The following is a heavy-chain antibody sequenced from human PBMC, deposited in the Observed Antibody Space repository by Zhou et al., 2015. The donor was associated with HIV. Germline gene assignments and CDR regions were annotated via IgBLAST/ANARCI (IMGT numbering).Heavy chain of an antibody. CDR2: INPKSGDT. CDR1: GYIFSDYY. D-gene: IGHD6-19*01. Sequence: QVHLVQSGAEVKNPGASVKVSCKASGYIFSDYYIHWIRQAPGQGLEWMGWINPKSGDTKYIRKYQGRVTMTRDTSNRTAYMDLSRLTSDDTAVYYCARVGLAALDAFDIWGQGTMVTVSS. V-gene: IGHV1-2*02. J-gene: IGHJ3*02. CDR3: ARVGLAALDAFDI.